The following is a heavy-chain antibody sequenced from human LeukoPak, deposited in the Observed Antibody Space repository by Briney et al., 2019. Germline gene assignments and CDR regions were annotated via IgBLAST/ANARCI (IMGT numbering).Heavy chain of an antibody. Sequence: PGGSLRLSCAASGFSFSTCALAWVRQAPGKGLEWVAGISDGGSHTYYEDSVKGRFTISRDNSRNTLYLQMNSLRADDTAVYYCAKEKKSGGWPLEYWGQGALVTVSS. CDR2: ISDGGSHT. CDR3: AKEKKSGGWPLEY. J-gene: IGHJ4*02. CDR1: GFSFSTCA. V-gene: IGHV3-23*01. D-gene: IGHD2-15*01.